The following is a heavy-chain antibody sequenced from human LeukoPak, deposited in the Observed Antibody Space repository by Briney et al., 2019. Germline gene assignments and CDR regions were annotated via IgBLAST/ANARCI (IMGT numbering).Heavy chain of an antibody. CDR1: GYTFTGYY. Sequence: ASVKVSCKASGYTFTGYYIHWVRQAPGQGLEWMGWINPNSGGTNYAQKFQGRVTMTRDTSISTAYMELSRLRSDDTAVYYCARTPRGAVATDYWGQGTLVTVSS. J-gene: IGHJ4*02. D-gene: IGHD6-19*01. CDR2: INPNSGGT. CDR3: ARTPRGAVATDY. V-gene: IGHV1-2*02.